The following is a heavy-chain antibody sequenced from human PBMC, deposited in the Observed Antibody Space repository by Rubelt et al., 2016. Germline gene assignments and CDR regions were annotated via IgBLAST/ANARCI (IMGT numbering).Heavy chain of an antibody. Sequence: VQLVESGAEVKKPGASVKVSCKASGYTFTGYYMHWVRQAPGQGLEWLGWISAYNGNTNYAQNFQGRLTMTTDTSTSTAYMDLRNLKSGDTAIYYCARAQPCCDSSVCYIFPADFWGQGTLVSVSS. CDR3: ARAQPCCDSSVCYIFPADF. D-gene: IGHD2/OR15-2a*01. CDR2: ISAYNGNT. CDR1: GYTFTGYY. J-gene: IGHJ4*02. V-gene: IGHV1-18*04.